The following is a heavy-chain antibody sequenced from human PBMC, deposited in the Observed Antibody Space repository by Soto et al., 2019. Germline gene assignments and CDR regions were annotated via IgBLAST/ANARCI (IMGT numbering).Heavy chain of an antibody. D-gene: IGHD2-15*01. CDR3: ARGEGYCSGGTCYRYFDY. CDR2: ISSSSSYI. V-gene: IGHV3-21*01. J-gene: IGHJ4*02. Sequence: GGSLRLSCAASGFTFSSYGMNWVRQAPGKGLEWVSSISSSSSYIYYADSVKGRFTISRDNSKNTLDLQMDSLRTEDTAVYYCARGEGYCSGGTCYRYFDYWGQGALVNV. CDR1: GFTFSSYG.